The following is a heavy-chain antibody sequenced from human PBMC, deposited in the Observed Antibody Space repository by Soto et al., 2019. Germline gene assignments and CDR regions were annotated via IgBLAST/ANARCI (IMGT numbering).Heavy chain of an antibody. CDR1: GDSIGSSNYH. CDR2: IYYSGST. CDR3: AGHPLYGGCTRWCDP. V-gene: IGHV4-39*01. J-gene: IGHJ5*02. Sequence: SETLSLTCTVSGDSIGSSNYHWGWIRHPPGKCPEWIRSIYYSGSTYYNPSLTSRVTMFVDTSNNQSSLTLTSVTAADTAVYFCAGHPLYGGCTRWCDPWGQGIRGTVSS. D-gene: IGHD4-17*01.